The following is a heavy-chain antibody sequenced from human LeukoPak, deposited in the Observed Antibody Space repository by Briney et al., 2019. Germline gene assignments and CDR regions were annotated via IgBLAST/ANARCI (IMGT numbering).Heavy chain of an antibody. J-gene: IGHJ4*02. D-gene: IGHD1-1*01. CDR3: ARAWGTIWYYFDY. CDR2: INWNGGST. V-gene: IGHV3-20*04. Sequence: PGGSLRLSCAASGFTFDDYGMSWVRQAPGKGLEWVSGINWNGGSTGYADSAKGRFTISRDNAKNSLYLQMNSLRAEDTAVYYCARAWGTIWYYFDYWGQGTLVTVSS. CDR1: GFTFDDYG.